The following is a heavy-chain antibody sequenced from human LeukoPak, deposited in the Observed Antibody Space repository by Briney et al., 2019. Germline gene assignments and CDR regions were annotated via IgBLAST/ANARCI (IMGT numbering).Heavy chain of an antibody. V-gene: IGHV4-59*01. Sequence: SETLSLTCSVAGGSIGSYHWNWIRQPSGKGLEWIGIVFNNGGTKHNPSLKSRVAISVDTSKNQFALKLSSVTAADTAVYYCVASYGGYVLDYWGQGALVIVSS. D-gene: IGHD5-12*01. CDR2: VFNNGGT. CDR3: VASYGGYVLDY. J-gene: IGHJ4*02. CDR1: GGSIGSYH.